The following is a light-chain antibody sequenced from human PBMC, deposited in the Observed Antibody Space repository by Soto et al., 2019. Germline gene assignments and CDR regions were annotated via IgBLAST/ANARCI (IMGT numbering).Light chain of an antibody. J-gene: IGKJ5*01. Sequence: DIQMTQSPSSLSASVGDRVTITCRASQSINSWLNWYQQKPGKAPKLLIYAASSLQSGVPSRFSGSGSGADTTLTSSSLQAEDSASYYCQRSHTPLTFGQGTRLEIK. V-gene: IGKV1-39*01. CDR1: QSINSW. CDR3: QRSHTPLT. CDR2: AAS.